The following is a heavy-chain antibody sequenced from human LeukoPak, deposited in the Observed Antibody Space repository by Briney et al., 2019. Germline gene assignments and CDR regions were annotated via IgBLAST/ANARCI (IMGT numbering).Heavy chain of an antibody. CDR1: GGSINSYY. J-gene: IGHJ5*02. D-gene: IGHD4-11*01. Sequence: PSETLSLTCTVSGGSINSYYWSWIRQPAGKGLEWIGRIYTSGSTNYNPSLKSRVTMSVDTSKSQFSLKLSSVTAADTAVYYCARDPRDSNYAWFDPWGQGTLVTVSS. CDR3: ARDPRDSNYAWFDP. CDR2: IYTSGST. V-gene: IGHV4-4*07.